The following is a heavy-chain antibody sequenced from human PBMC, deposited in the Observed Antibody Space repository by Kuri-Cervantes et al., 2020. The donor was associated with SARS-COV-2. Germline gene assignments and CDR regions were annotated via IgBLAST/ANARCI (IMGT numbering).Heavy chain of an antibody. CDR1: GLTFDDYA. J-gene: IGHJ4*02. CDR2: ISWNGGSI. Sequence: GRSRRLSCAPSGLTFDDYAIDCARQPQGKGLEWVAGISWNGGSIGYADSVKGRFTISRDNAKNSLYLQMNSLRAEDTAVYYCASGELWADYWGQGTLVTVSS. V-gene: IGHV3-9*01. CDR3: ASGELWADY. D-gene: IGHD2-21*01.